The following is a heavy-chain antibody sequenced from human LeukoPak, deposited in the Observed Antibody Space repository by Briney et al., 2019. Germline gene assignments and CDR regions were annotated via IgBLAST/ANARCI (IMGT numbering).Heavy chain of an antibody. J-gene: IGHJ5*02. Sequence: GGSLRLSCAASGFTFSDYYMSWIRQAPGKGLEWVSYISSSGSTIYYADSVKGRFTIPRDNAKNSLYLQMNSLRAEDTAVYYCARVFGVVIFWFDPWGQGTLVTVSS. CDR1: GFTFSDYY. D-gene: IGHD3-3*01. V-gene: IGHV3-11*01. CDR2: ISSSGSTI. CDR3: ARVFGVVIFWFDP.